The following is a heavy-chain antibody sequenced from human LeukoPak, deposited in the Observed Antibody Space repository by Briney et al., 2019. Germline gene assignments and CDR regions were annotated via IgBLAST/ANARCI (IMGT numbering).Heavy chain of an antibody. CDR3: ARDLEENWFDP. D-gene: IGHD3-3*01. Sequence: SETLSLTCAVYGGSFSGYYWSWIRQHPGKGLEWIGYIYYSGSTYYNPSLKSRVTISVDTSKNQFSLKLSSVTAADTAVYYCARDLEENWFDPWGQGTLVTVSS. CDR2: IYYSGST. J-gene: IGHJ5*02. V-gene: IGHV4-31*11. CDR1: GGSFSGYY.